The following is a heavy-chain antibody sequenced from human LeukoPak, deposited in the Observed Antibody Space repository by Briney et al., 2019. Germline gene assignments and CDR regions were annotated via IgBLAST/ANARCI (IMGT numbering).Heavy chain of an antibody. CDR1: GYTFTSYY. CDR2: INPSGGST. D-gene: IGHD2-15*01. CDR3: ARRCSGGSCYGPHDAFDI. V-gene: IGHV1-46*01. Sequence: GASVKVSCKASGYTFTSYYIHWVRQAPGQGLEWMGIINPSGGSTSYVPKFQGRVTMTRDMSTTTVYMELSSLRSEDTAMYYCARRCSGGSCYGPHDAFDIWGQGTMVTVSS. J-gene: IGHJ3*02.